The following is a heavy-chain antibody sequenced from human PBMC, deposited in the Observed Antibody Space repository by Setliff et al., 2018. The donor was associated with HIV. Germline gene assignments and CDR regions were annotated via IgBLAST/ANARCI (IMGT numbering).Heavy chain of an antibody. Sequence: ASVKVSCKVSGYTLTDLSVHWVRQAPGKGLEWMGGFDSRDGERIYAPKFQDRVTMTDDTSVNTAYMDLTSLTSDDTAVYYCARHTEIYMYYFDYWGQGTPVTVS. D-gene: IGHD3-10*01. J-gene: IGHJ4*02. V-gene: IGHV1-24*01. CDR2: FDSRDGER. CDR1: GYTLTDLS. CDR3: ARHTEIYMYYFDY.